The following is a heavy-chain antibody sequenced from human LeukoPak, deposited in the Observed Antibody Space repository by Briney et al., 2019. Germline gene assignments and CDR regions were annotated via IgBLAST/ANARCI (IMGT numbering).Heavy chain of an antibody. V-gene: IGHV4-39*01. CDR3: ARPDYSGYDWD. D-gene: IGHD5-12*01. CDR2: IYYSGST. J-gene: IGHJ4*02. CDR1: SGSISSSSYY. Sequence: PSETLSLTCTVSSGSISSSSYYWGWIRQPPGKGLEWIGSIYYSGSTYYNPSLKSRVTISVDTSKNQFSLKLSSVTAADTAVYYCARPDYSGYDWDWGQGTLVTVSS.